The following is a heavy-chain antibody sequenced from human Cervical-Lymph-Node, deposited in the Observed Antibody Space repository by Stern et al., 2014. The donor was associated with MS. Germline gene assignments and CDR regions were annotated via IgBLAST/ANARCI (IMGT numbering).Heavy chain of an antibody. CDR1: GFTFRRYW. CDR2: INKDGSEQ. V-gene: IGHV3-7*01. Sequence: VQLVESGGVLVQPGGSLKLSCAASGFTFRRYWMTWVRQAPGKGLEWVANINKDGSEQYYVDAVKGRFTMSRENAKNSLYLQMNSLRAEDTAVYYCARRVLVAMGGYPKTLDVWGRGTTVTVSS. D-gene: IGHD2-2*01. J-gene: IGHJ6*02. CDR3: ARRVLVAMGGYPKTLDV.